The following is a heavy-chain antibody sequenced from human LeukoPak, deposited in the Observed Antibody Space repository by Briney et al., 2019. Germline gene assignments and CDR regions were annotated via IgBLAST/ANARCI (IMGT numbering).Heavy chain of an antibody. D-gene: IGHD3-10*01. V-gene: IGHV3-15*01. Sequence: GGSLRLSCAACGFTFSNAWMSWVRQAPGKGLEWVGRIKSKTDGGTTDYAAPVKGRFTISRDDSKNTLYLQMNSLKTEDTAVYYCTTDRGPEAFDIWGQGTMVTVSS. CDR2: IKSKTDGGTT. J-gene: IGHJ3*02. CDR3: TTDRGPEAFDI. CDR1: GFTFSNAW.